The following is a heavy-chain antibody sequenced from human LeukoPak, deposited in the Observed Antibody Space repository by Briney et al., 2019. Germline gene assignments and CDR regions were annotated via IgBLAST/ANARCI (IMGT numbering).Heavy chain of an antibody. J-gene: IGHJ4*02. CDR1: GGSFSGYY. Sequence: SETLSLTCAVYGGSFSGYYWSWIRQPPGKGLEWIGEINHSGSTNYNPSLKSRVTISVDTSKNQFSLRLSSVTAADTAVYYCARGRYYDSRFDYWGQGTLVTVSS. CDR3: ARGRYYDSRFDY. D-gene: IGHD3-22*01. V-gene: IGHV4-34*01. CDR2: INHSGST.